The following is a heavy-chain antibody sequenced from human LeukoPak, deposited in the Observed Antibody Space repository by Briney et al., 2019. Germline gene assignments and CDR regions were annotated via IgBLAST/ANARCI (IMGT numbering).Heavy chain of an antibody. V-gene: IGHV3-33*01. J-gene: IGHJ4*02. Sequence: GGSLRLSCAASGFSFSTYGMHWVRQAPGKGLEWVAGLWHDGSNECYADSVKGRFITSRDNSKNTLYLQMNSLRAEDTAVYYCARGVWCSDGSCYRTFDYWGQGALVTVSS. CDR3: ARGVWCSDGSCYRTFDY. CDR1: GFSFSTYG. D-gene: IGHD2-15*01. CDR2: LWHDGSNE.